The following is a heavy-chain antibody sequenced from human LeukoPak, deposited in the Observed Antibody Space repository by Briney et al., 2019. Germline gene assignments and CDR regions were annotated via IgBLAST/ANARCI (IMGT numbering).Heavy chain of an antibody. Sequence: GEPLKISGKASGYSFTAYLIGWLREMPGKGLEWMGIIYPSDSVNTYRPSFEAEVIISADKAHTTAYLQWNSLNASDTAIFYCARISREDYSCDFWGQGTLVTVSS. J-gene: IGHJ4*02. CDR1: GYSFTAYL. D-gene: IGHD6-19*01. CDR3: ARISREDYSCDF. CDR2: IYPSDSVN. V-gene: IGHV5-51*01.